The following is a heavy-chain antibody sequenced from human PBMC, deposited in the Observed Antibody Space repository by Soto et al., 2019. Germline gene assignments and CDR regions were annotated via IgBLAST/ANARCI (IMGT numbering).Heavy chain of an antibody. CDR1: GFTFSSYG. CDR2: IWYDGSNK. V-gene: IGHV3-33*01. Sequence: SLRLSCAASGFTFSSYGMHWVRQAPGKGLEWVAVIWYDGSNKYYADSVKGRFTISRDNSKNTLYLQMNSLRAEDTAVYYCARVGANYYDSSGYYFDYWGQGTLVTVPS. CDR3: ARVGANYYDSSGYYFDY. D-gene: IGHD3-22*01. J-gene: IGHJ4*02.